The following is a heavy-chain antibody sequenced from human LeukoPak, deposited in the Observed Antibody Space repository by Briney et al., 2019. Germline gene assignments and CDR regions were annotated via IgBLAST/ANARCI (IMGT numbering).Heavy chain of an antibody. V-gene: IGHV3-74*01. D-gene: IGHD5-24*01. CDR2: MNSDGRSV. CDR3: GRGGDGHKSLIEF. CDR1: GFTFTSYW. J-gene: IGHJ4*02. Sequence: PGGSLRLSCAASGFTFTSYWMHWVRQAPGKGLVWVARMNSDGRSVSYADSVKGRFTISRDNAKNTVFLQMNSLGAEDTAVYYCGRGGDGHKSLIEFWGQGTLVTVSS.